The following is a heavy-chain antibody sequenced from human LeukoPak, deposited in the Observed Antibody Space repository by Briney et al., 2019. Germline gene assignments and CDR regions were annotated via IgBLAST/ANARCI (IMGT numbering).Heavy chain of an antibody. Sequence: SETLSLTCTVSGGSISTYYWSWIRQPPGRGLEWIGYIYYSGITDYSPSLKSRVTISIDTSKKQFTLKLSSVTAADTAVYYCARWEASRVAFDIWGQGTLVTVSS. CDR1: GGSISTYY. J-gene: IGHJ3*02. V-gene: IGHV4-59*01. D-gene: IGHD1-26*01. CDR2: IYYSGIT. CDR3: ARWEASRVAFDI.